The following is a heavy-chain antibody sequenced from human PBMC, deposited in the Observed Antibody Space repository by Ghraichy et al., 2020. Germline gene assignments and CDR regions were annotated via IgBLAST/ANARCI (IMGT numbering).Heavy chain of an antibody. J-gene: IGHJ4*02. CDR1: GFTFSSYA. CDR3: AKDSHYDSSGYYDY. Sequence: GGSLRLSCAASGFTFSSYAMSWVRQAPGKGLEWVSAISGSGGSTYYADSVKGRFTISRDNSKSTLYLQMNSLRAEDTAVYYCAKDSHYDSSGYYDYWGQGTLVTVSS. V-gene: IGHV3-23*01. CDR2: ISGSGGST. D-gene: IGHD3-22*01.